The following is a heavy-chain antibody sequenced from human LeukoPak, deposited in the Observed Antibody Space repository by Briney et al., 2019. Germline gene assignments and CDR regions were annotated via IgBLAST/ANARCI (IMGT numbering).Heavy chain of an antibody. CDR2: ITSSSSTI. CDR1: GFTFSSYW. D-gene: IGHD6-25*01. CDR3: ARTRSVAAAGAL. V-gene: IGHV3-48*04. Sequence: GGSLRLSCAASGFTFSSYWMNWVRQAPGKGLEWVSYITSSSSTIYYADSVKGRFTISRDNAKNSLYLQMDSLRAEDTAVYYCARTRSVAAAGALWGQGTLVTVSS. J-gene: IGHJ4*02.